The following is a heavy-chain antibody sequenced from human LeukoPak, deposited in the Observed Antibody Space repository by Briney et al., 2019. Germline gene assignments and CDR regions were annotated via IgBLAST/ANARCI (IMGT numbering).Heavy chain of an antibody. D-gene: IGHD6-13*01. CDR2: ISSDGSST. V-gene: IGHV3-74*01. CDR3: TRADSSWANDY. Sequence: AGGSLRLSCVASGFTFSSSWMYRVRQAPGKGLVWASRISSDGSSTTYADSVKGRFTISRDDAKNTLYLQMNSLRVEDTAVYYCTRADSSWANDYWGQGTLVTVSS. J-gene: IGHJ4*02. CDR1: GFTFSSSW.